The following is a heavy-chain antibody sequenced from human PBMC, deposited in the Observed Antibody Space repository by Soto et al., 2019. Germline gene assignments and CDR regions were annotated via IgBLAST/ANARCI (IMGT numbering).Heavy chain of an antibody. V-gene: IGHV1-18*04. CDR3: ARVRLQLFDY. J-gene: IGHJ4*02. Sequence: EASVKVSCKASGYTFTSYGITWVRQAPGQGLEWMGWISAHNGDTTYAQKFQGRVTMTTDTSTRTAFMELRNLRSDDTAVYFCARVRLQLFDYWGQGTLVTVSS. D-gene: IGHD4-4*01. CDR2: ISAHNGDT. CDR1: GYTFTSYG.